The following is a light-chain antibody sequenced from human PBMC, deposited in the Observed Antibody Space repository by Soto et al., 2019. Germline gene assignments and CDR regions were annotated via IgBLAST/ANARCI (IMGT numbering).Light chain of an antibody. CDR2: DTS. V-gene: IGLV7-46*01. J-gene: IGLJ2*01. CDR3: LLYYSETVV. CDR1: TGAVTSGHY. Sequence: QAVVTQEPSLIVSPGGTVTLTCGSSTGAVTSGHYPHWFQQKPDQAPRTLIYDTSINSSWTPARSSGSLLAGKAALTLSGAQPADEADYYCLLYYSETVVFGGGTKLTVL.